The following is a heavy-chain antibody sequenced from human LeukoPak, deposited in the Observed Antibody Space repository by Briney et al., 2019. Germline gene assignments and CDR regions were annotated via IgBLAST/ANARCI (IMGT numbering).Heavy chain of an antibody. D-gene: IGHD3-22*01. CDR1: GYSFTNYC. CDR2: LYPGDSHT. CDR3: ARLHDRSGYSSRDFSYYRDV. J-gene: IGHJ6*03. Sequence: GESLKISCTGPGYSFTNYCIAWVRPMPRKGPEWMGTLYPGDSHTPYSTSSLGQIIISAHQTTRTAHLHSTSPTASHTTLYYCARLHDRSGYSSRDFSYYRDVWGKGTTVTVSS. V-gene: IGHV5-51*01.